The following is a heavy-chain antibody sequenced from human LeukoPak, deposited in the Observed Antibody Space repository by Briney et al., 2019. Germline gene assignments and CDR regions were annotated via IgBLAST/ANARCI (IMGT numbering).Heavy chain of an antibody. CDR2: IYYSGSS. CDR3: ASGIAAAGTVYFQH. D-gene: IGHD6-13*01. CDR1: GGSISSYY. V-gene: IGHV4-59*01. Sequence: ASGTLSLTCTVSGGSISSYYWSWIRQPPGKGLEWIGYIYYSGSSNYNPSLKSRVTISADTSKNQFSLKLSSVTAADTAVYYCASGIAAAGTVYFQHWGQGTLVTVSS. J-gene: IGHJ1*01.